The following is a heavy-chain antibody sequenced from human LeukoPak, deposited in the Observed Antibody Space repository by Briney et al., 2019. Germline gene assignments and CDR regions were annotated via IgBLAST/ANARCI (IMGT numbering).Heavy chain of an antibody. CDR2: IIPICGTA. CDR1: GGTFSSYA. CDR3: ARANYYDSSGYYYPFDY. D-gene: IGHD3-22*01. V-gene: IGHV1-69*05. Sequence: SVKVSCKASGGTFSSYAISWVRQAPGQGLEWMGGIIPICGTANYAQKFQGRVTITTDESTSTAYMELSSLRSEDTAVYYCARANYYDSSGYYYPFDYWGQGTLVTVSS. J-gene: IGHJ4*02.